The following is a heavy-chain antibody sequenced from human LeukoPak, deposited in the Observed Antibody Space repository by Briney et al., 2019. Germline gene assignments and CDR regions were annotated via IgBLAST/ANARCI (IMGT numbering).Heavy chain of an antibody. D-gene: IGHD3-9*01. CDR3: VQATTGFYWAFDY. Sequence: SGPTLVRPTQTLTLTCTFSGFSVSATGVAVGWIRQPPANALEWLALIYWDNDKRYSPSLKGRLTITKDTSKNQVVLTVTNMDPEDTATYYCVQATTGFYWAFDYWGQGTLVTVSS. CDR1: GFSVSATGVA. J-gene: IGHJ4*02. V-gene: IGHV2-5*02. CDR2: IYWDNDK.